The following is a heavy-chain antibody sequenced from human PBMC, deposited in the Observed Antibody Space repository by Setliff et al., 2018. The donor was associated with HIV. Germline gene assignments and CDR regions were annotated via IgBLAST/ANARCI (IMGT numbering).Heavy chain of an antibody. Sequence: SEALSLTCTVSGGSISRGSYYWSWIRQPAGKGLEWIGRIYTSGSIHYNPSLKSRVTISVDTSKNQFSLKVSSVNAPDTAVYFCAREDGEYTSSPRWFDPWGQGTQVTVSS. V-gene: IGHV4-61*02. CDR1: GGSISRGSYY. J-gene: IGHJ5*02. CDR2: IYTSGSI. D-gene: IGHD6-13*01. CDR3: AREDGEYTSSPRWFDP.